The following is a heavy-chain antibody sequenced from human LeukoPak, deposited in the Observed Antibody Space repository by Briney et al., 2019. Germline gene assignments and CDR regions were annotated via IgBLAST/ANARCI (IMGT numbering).Heavy chain of an antibody. CDR3: AKDSGSYRRTESYYYGMDV. J-gene: IGHJ6*02. CDR1: GFTFDDYA. CDR2: ISWNSGSI. Sequence: GRSLRLSCAASGFTFDDYAMHWVRQAPGKGLEWVSGISWNSGSIGYADSVKGRFTISRDSAKNSLYLQMNSLRAEDTALYYCAKDSGSYRRTESYYYGMDVWGQGTTVTVSS. D-gene: IGHD1-26*01. V-gene: IGHV3-9*01.